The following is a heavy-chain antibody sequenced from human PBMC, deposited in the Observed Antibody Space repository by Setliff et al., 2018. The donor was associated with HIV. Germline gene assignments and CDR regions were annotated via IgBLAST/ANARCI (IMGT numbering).Heavy chain of an antibody. J-gene: IGHJ4*02. V-gene: IGHV4-34*01. Sequence: PSETLSLTCAVYNESLSEYYWSWIRQPPGKRLEWIGEVNQSGDTKSNPSLKSRVTTSVDTSKKQFSLKLTSVTAADTAVYYCSNWNTTVDADSWGQGTLVTVSS. CDR3: SNWNTTVDADS. D-gene: IGHD1-1*01. CDR2: VNQSGDT. CDR1: NESLSEYY.